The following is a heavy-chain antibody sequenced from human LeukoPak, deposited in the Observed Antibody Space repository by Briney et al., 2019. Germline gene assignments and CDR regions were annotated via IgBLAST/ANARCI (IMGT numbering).Heavy chain of an antibody. CDR3: ARRGSWSYYYAMDV. D-gene: IGHD6-13*01. Sequence: PSGTLSLTCTVSGGSISSSSYYWGWIRQPPGKGLEWIGSIYYSGSTYYNPSLKSRVTISVDTSMNQFSLKLSSVTAADTAVYYCARRGSWSYYYAMDVWGQGTTVAVSS. CDR2: IYYSGST. V-gene: IGHV4-39*01. CDR1: GGSISSSSYY. J-gene: IGHJ6*02.